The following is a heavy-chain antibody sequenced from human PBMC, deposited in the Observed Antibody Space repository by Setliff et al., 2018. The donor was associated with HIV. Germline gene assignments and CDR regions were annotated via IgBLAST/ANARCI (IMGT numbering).Heavy chain of an antibody. V-gene: IGHV1-46*01. CDR2: INPSGGST. J-gene: IGHJ4*02. Sequence: ASVKVSCKASGYTFITYYMHWVRQAPGQGLEWMGIINPSGGSTNYAQKFQGRVTMTRDTSTSTAYMELSSLRLHDTAVYYCAKAAVEMTTIAFGGPPGYWGQGTLVTVSS. CDR1: GYTFITYY. CDR3: AKAAVEMTTIAFGGPPGY. D-gene: IGHD3-16*01.